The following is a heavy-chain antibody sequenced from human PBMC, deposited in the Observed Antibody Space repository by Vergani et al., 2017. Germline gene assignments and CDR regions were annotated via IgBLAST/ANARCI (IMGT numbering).Heavy chain of an antibody. CDR3: ARAPTKYYYDSSADHGAFDI. Sequence: QVQLVQSGAEVKKPGASVKVSCKASGYSFTSYGISWVRQAPGQGLEWMGWISDYNGNTNYAQKLQGRGTMTTDTYTSTAYMELRSLRSDATAVYDCARAPTKYYYDSSADHGAFDIWGQGTMVTVSS. CDR1: GYSFTSYG. J-gene: IGHJ3*02. V-gene: IGHV1-18*01. D-gene: IGHD3-22*01. CDR2: ISDYNGNT.